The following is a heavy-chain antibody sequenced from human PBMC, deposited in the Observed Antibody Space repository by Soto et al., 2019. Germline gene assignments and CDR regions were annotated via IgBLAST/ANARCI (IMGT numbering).Heavy chain of an antibody. J-gene: IGHJ4*02. CDR2: IWYDGSNK. D-gene: IGHD3-16*01. CDR3: AAGEPLHY. V-gene: IGHV3-30*07. CDR1: GFPFDDFA. Sequence: PGGSLRLSCTGSGFPFDDFAINWVRQAPGKGLEWVAIIWYDGSNKYYADSVKGRFTISRDNSENTVTLQMNSLRAEDTAVYYCAAGEPLHYRGQGTLVTVCS.